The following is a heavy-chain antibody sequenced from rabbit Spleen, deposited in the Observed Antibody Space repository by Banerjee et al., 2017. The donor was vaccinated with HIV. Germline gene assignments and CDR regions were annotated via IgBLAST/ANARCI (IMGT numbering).Heavy chain of an antibody. D-gene: IGHD8-1*01. Sequence: QLVESGGGLVTPGGSLKLSCKASGFTLNSYYMNWVRQAPGKGLEWIGYIDPLFGITYYANWVSGRFSISRENAQNTVFLQMTSLTAADTATYFCARDGAGGSYFALWGQGTLVTVS. CDR3: ARDGAGGSYFAL. CDR2: IDPLFGIT. V-gene: IGHV1S7*01. J-gene: IGHJ4*01. CDR1: GFTLNSYY.